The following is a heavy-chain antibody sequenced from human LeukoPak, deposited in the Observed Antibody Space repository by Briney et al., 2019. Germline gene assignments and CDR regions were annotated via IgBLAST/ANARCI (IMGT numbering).Heavy chain of an antibody. CDR2: IYYSGST. CDR1: GGPISSYY. V-gene: IGHV4-59*01. Sequence: PSETLSLTCTVSGGPISSYYWSWIRQPPGKGLEWIGYIYYSGSTNYNPSLKSRVTISVDTSKNQFSLKLSSVTAADTAVYYCARDRRAYDAFDIWGQGTMVTVSS. J-gene: IGHJ3*02. D-gene: IGHD3-16*01. CDR3: ARDRRAYDAFDI.